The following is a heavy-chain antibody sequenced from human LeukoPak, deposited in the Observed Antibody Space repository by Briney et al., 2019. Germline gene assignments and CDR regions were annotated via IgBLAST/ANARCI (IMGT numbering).Heavy chain of an antibody. CDR1: GYAFTSYD. Sequence: ASVKVSCKASGYAFTSYDINWVRQATGQGLEWMGWMNPNSGNTGYAQKFQGRVTITRNTSISTAYMELSSLRSEDTAVYYCARDYAEGYFDYWGQGTLVTVSS. V-gene: IGHV1-8*03. CDR3: ARDYAEGYFDY. J-gene: IGHJ4*02. D-gene: IGHD4-17*01. CDR2: MNPNSGNT.